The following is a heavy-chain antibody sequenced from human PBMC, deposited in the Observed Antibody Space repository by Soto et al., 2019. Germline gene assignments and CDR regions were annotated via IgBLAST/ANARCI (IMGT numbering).Heavy chain of an antibody. D-gene: IGHD2-2*01. Sequence: EVQLLESGGDLVQPGGSLRLSCAASGFTFSTYVLNWVRQAPGKGLEWVSAISGSGDSTYYADSVKGRFTISRDNSKNTLYLQMNSLRAEDTAIYYCAKGRVIPTADFDYWGQGTQVPVSS. CDR1: GFTFSTYV. J-gene: IGHJ4*02. V-gene: IGHV3-23*01. CDR3: AKGRVIPTADFDY. CDR2: ISGSGDST.